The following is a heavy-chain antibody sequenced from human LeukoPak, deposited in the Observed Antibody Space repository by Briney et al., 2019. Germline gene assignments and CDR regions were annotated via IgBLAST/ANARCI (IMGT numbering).Heavy chain of an antibody. V-gene: IGHV3-7*01. CDR1: GFTFSTYW. Sequence: GGSLRLSCAASGFTFSTYWMSWVRQASGKGLEWVANIKQDGSEEYYVDSVKGRFTISRDNAKNSLYLQMNSLRAEDTAVYYCARLVWFGEIPDYFNYWGQGTLVTVSS. J-gene: IGHJ4*02. D-gene: IGHD3-10*01. CDR2: IKQDGSEE. CDR3: ARLVWFGEIPDYFNY.